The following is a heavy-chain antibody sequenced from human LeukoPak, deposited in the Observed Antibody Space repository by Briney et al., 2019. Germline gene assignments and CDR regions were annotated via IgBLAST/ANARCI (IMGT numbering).Heavy chain of an antibody. J-gene: IGHJ4*02. D-gene: IGHD6-13*01. V-gene: IGHV4-59*01. Sequence: SETLSLTCTVSGGSISSYYWSWIRQPPGKGLEWIGYIYYSGSTDYNPSLKSRVTISVDTSKNQFSLKLSSVTAADTAVYYCARIPYSSSWYSPRYYFDYWGQGTLVTVSS. CDR1: GGSISSYY. CDR3: ARIPYSSSWYSPRYYFDY. CDR2: IYYSGST.